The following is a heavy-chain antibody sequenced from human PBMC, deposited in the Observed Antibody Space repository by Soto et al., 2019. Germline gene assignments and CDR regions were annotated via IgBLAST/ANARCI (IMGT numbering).Heavy chain of an antibody. Sequence: SVKVSCKAPGGTFSSYAISWVRQAPGQGLEWMGGIIPIFGTANYAQKFQGRVTITADESTSTAYMELSSLRSEDTAVYYCARDVVHYYDSSGSFDYWGQGTLVTVSS. CDR1: GGTFSSYA. J-gene: IGHJ4*02. CDR2: IIPIFGTA. CDR3: ARDVVHYYDSSGSFDY. D-gene: IGHD3-22*01. V-gene: IGHV1-69*13.